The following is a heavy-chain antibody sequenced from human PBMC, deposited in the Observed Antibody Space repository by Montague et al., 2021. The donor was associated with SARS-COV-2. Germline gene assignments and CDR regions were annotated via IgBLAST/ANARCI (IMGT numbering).Heavy chain of an antibody. J-gene: IGHJ4*02. V-gene: IGHV4-31*03. Sequence: TLSLTCTVSGGSISSGGYYWSWIRQHPGKGLEWIGYIYYSGSTYYNPSLKSRVTISVDTSKNQFSLKLSSVTAADTAVYYCARASGKKTIFRVVISYFDYRGQGTLVTVST. CDR3: ARASGKKTIFRVVISYFDY. CDR2: IYYSGST. D-gene: IGHD3-3*01. CDR1: GGSISSGGYY.